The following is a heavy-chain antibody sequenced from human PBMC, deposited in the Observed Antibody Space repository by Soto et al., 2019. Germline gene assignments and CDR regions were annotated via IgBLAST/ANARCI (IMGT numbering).Heavy chain of an antibody. Sequence: SATLYLTCSVSGGSISGSYRSWIRQSPGKGLEWLGYVYYTGSTNYSPSLRSRVSISVDTSKNEFSLRLSSVTAADTAVYFCARSVAVPGAHIDYWGQGTQVTVSS. D-gene: IGHD6-19*01. CDR1: GGSISGSY. CDR3: ARSVAVPGAHIDY. V-gene: IGHV4-59*01. CDR2: VYYTGST. J-gene: IGHJ4*02.